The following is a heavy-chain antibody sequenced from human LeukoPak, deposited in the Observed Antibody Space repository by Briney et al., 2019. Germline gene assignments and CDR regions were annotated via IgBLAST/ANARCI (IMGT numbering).Heavy chain of an antibody. CDR1: GGTFSSYA. V-gene: IGHV1-3*01. Sequence: GASVKVSCRASGGTFSSYAISGGRQAPGEGGEGMGWINAGNGNTKYSQKFQGRVTITRDTSASTAYMELSSLRSEDTAVYYCARGRSVVDAFDIWGQGTMVTVSS. CDR2: INAGNGNT. J-gene: IGHJ3*02. D-gene: IGHD1-26*01. CDR3: ARGRSVVDAFDI.